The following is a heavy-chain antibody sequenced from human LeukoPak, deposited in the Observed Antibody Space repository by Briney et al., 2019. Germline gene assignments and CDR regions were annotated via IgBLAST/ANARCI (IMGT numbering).Heavy chain of an antibody. J-gene: IGHJ6*02. D-gene: IGHD1-20*01. CDR1: GGTFSSHA. V-gene: IGHV1-69*01. CDR3: AREHNWNVRYYYYYGMDV. Sequence: ASVKVSCKASGGTFSSHAISWVRQAPGQGLEWMGGIIPIFGTANYAQKFQGRVTITADESTSTAYMELSSLRSEDTAVYYCAREHNWNVRYYYYYGMDVWGQGTTVTVSS. CDR2: IIPIFGTA.